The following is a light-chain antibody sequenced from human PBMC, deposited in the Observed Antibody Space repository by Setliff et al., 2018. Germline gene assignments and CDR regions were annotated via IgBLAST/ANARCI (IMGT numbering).Light chain of an antibody. CDR1: NNDVGAYNY. Sequence: QSALTQPASVSGSPGQSVTISCTGTNNDVGAYNYVSWYQQHPGKAPKFMIYDVSKRSSGASDRFSGSKSGNTASLTISGLQAEDEADYYCTSYAGSNNYVFGTGTKV. CDR2: DVS. J-gene: IGLJ1*01. CDR3: TSYAGSNNYV. V-gene: IGLV2-14*03.